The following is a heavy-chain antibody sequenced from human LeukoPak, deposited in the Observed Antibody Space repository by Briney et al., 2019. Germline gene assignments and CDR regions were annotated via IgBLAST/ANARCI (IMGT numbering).Heavy chain of an antibody. CDR3: ARVSAGVIGMKDAFDI. D-gene: IGHD3-16*02. Sequence: GGSLRLSCAASGFTFSSYSMNWVRQAPGKGLEWVSSISTSSIYIYYADSVRGRFTISRDNAKKSLYLQMNSLRAEDTAVYYCARVSAGVIGMKDAFDIWGQGTMVTVSS. CDR1: GFTFSSYS. CDR2: ISTSSIYI. J-gene: IGHJ3*02. V-gene: IGHV3-21*01.